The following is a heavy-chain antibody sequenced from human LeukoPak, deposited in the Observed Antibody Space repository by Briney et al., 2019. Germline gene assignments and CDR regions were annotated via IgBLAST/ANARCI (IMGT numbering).Heavy chain of an antibody. CDR3: ARPGNCYYDSNGKLVCAFDI. CDR2: IYHSGST. D-gene: IGHD3-22*01. Sequence: SETLSLTCAVSGYSISSGYYWGWIRQPPGKGLEWIGSIYHSGSTYYNPSLKSRVTISVDTSKNQFSLKLSSVTAADTAVYYCARPGNCYYDSNGKLVCAFDIWGQGTMVTVSS. J-gene: IGHJ3*02. CDR1: GYSISSGYY. V-gene: IGHV4-38-2*01.